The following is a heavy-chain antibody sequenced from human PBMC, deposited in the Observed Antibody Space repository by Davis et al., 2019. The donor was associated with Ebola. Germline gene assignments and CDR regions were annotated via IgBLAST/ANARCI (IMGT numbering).Heavy chain of an antibody. CDR1: GYTFTSYG. Sequence: ASVKVSCKASGYTFTSYGISWVRQAPGQGLEWMGWISAYNGNTNYAQKLQGRVTMTTDTSTSTAYMELSRLRSDDTAVYYCAREAAGHGPRPLDNWGQGTLVTVSS. D-gene: IGHD6-13*01. J-gene: IGHJ4*02. CDR3: AREAAGHGPRPLDN. CDR2: ISAYNGNT. V-gene: IGHV1-18*01.